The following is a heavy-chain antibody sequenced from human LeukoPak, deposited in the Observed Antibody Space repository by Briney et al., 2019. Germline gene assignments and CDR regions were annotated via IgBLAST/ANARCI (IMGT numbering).Heavy chain of an antibody. Sequence: GASVTVSCKASGYTFTSYGISWVRQAPGQGLEWMGWISAYNGNTNYAQKLQGRVTMTTDTSTSTAYMELRSLRSDDTAVYYCARDREDYYGSGSYSSQPFDYWGQGTLVTVSS. CDR1: GYTFTSYG. CDR2: ISAYNGNT. J-gene: IGHJ4*02. V-gene: IGHV1-18*01. CDR3: ARDREDYYGSGSYSSQPFDY. D-gene: IGHD3-10*01.